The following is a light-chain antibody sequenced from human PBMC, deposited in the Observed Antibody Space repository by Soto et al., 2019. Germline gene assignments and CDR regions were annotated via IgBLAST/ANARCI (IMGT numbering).Light chain of an antibody. CDR3: QQYDNLPLT. CDR1: QGISNY. Sequence: DIQMTQSPSSLSASVGDRVTITCQASQGISNYLNWYQQKPGKAPKLLIYYASNLETGVPSRFSGSGSGTDFTFTISSLQPEDIATYYCQQYDNLPLTFGGGTKVEIK. J-gene: IGKJ4*02. CDR2: YAS. V-gene: IGKV1-33*01.